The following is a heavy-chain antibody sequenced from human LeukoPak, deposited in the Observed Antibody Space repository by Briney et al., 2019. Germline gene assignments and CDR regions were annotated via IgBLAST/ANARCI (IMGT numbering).Heavy chain of an antibody. Sequence: GGSLRLSCAASGFTFSDYYMNWIRQAPGKGLEWVSYISSSGSTIYYADSVKGRFTISRDNAKNSLYLQMNSLSAEDTAVYYCAKGGAYDYGATADYWGQGTLVTVSS. V-gene: IGHV3-11*01. CDR1: GFTFSDYY. CDR2: ISSSGSTI. CDR3: AKGGAYDYGATADY. D-gene: IGHD4-17*01. J-gene: IGHJ4*02.